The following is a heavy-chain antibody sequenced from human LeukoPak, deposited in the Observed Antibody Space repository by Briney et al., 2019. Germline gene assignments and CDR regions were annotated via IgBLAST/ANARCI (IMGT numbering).Heavy chain of an antibody. D-gene: IGHD3-3*01. CDR3: AKDSNYDFWSG. CDR1: GFTFSTYA. Sequence: QPGGSLRLSCVASGFTFSTYAMSWVRQAPGKGLEWVSAISGTGGTTHYADSVKGRFTISRDNSKNTLYLQMNSLRAEDTAVYYCAKDSNYDFWSGWGQGTLVTVSS. J-gene: IGHJ4*02. V-gene: IGHV3-23*01. CDR2: ISGTGGTT.